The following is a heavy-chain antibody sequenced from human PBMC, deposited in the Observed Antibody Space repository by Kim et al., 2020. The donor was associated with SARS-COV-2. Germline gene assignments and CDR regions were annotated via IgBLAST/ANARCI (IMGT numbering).Heavy chain of an antibody. CDR2: IGTAGDT. V-gene: IGHV3-13*01. CDR3: ARSPTYGSGSYYYYYGMDV. D-gene: IGHD3-10*01. Sequence: GGSLRLSCAASGFTFSSYDMHWVRQATGKGLEWVSAIGTAGDTYYPGSVKGRFTISRENAKNSLYLQMNSLRAGDTAVYYCARSPTYGSGSYYYYYGMDVWGQGTTVTVSS. CDR1: GFTFSSYD. J-gene: IGHJ6*02.